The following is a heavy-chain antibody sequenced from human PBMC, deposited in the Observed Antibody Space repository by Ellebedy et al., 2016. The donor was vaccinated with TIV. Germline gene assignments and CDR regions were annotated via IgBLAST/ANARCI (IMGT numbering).Heavy chain of an antibody. CDR3: GLAILQAGSRYYYYAMDV. CDR1: GASFSSHW. CDR2: ITSDGRTT. J-gene: IGHJ6*02. Sequence: GESLKISXVASGASFSSHWMHCVRRAPEEGLVWVAQITSDGRTTRYADSAKGRFTISRDNAKNTLYLQMNSLRAEDTAIYYCGLAILQAGSRYYYYAMDVWGQGTTVTVSS. D-gene: IGHD6-19*01. V-gene: IGHV3-74*01.